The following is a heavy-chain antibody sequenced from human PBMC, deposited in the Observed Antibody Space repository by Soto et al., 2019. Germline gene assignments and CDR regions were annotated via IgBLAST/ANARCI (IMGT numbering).Heavy chain of an antibody. V-gene: IGHV4-39*02. CDR2: IYYSGNT. CDR3: ARLGLRSWTPATDSSDS. D-gene: IGHD2-15*01. J-gene: IGHJ4*02. CDR1: GVSINSDTFY. Sequence: SETLSLTCTVSGVSINSDTFYWAWIRQPPGKGLEYIGNIYYSGNTHYNPSLKSRVTISVDTSKDHFSLNLNSVTAADTAVYYCARLGLRSWTPATDSSDSWGQGPLVTVSS.